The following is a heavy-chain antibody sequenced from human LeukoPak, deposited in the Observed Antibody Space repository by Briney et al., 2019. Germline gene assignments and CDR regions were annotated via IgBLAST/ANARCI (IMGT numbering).Heavy chain of an antibody. CDR3: ARVWSWTFDI. D-gene: IGHD2-8*02. CDR1: GFTFSSYS. J-gene: IGHJ3*02. Sequence: AGGSLRLSCAASGFTFSSYSMNWVRQAPGKGLEWVSYIGRSNAIYYADSVKGRFTISRDNAKNSLFLQMDSLRAEDTAVYYCARVWSWTFDIWGQGTMVTVSS. CDR2: IGRSNAI. V-gene: IGHV3-48*01.